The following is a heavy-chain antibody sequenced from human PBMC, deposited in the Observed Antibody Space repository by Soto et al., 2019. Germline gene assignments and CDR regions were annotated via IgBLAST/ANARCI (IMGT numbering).Heavy chain of an antibody. CDR1: GFTFSSYW. J-gene: IGHJ2*01. V-gene: IGHV3-7*05. CDR3: ARRATTDWYFDL. CDR2: IKQDGSEK. Sequence: EVQLVESGGGLVQPGGSLRLSCAASGFTFSSYWKSWVRQAPGKGLEWVANIKQDGSEKYYVDSVKGRFTISRDNAKNSLYLQMNSLRAEDTAVYYCARRATTDWYFDLWGRGTLVTVSS. D-gene: IGHD5-12*01.